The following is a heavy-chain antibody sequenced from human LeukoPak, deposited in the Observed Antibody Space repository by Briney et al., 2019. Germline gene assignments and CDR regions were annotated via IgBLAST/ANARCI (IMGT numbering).Heavy chain of an antibody. CDR2: IIPILGIA. J-gene: IGHJ4*02. CDR1: GGTFSSYA. CDR3: ARDSGWTDY. D-gene: IGHD6-19*01. Sequence: SVKVSCKASGGTFSSYAISWVRQAPGQGLEWMGRIIPILGIANYARKFQGRVTITADKSTSTAYMELSSLRSEDTAVYYCARDSGWTDYWGQGTLVTVSS. V-gene: IGHV1-69*04.